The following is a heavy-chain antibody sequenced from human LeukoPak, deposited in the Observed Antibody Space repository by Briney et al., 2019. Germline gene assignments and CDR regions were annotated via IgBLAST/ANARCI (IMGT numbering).Heavy chain of an antibody. CDR3: ARDPLYYYDSSGYSDY. CDR1: GYTFTSYG. J-gene: IGHJ4*02. CDR2: ISAYNGNT. Sequence: ASVKVSCKASGYTFTSYGISWVRQAPGQGLEWMGCISAYNGNTNYAQKLQGRVTMTTDTSTSTAYMELRSLRSDDTAVYYCARDPLYYYDSSGYSDYWGQGTLVTVSS. D-gene: IGHD3-22*01. V-gene: IGHV1-18*01.